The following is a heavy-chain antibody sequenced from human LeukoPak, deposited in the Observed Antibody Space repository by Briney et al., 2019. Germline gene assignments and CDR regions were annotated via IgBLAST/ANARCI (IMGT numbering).Heavy chain of an antibody. D-gene: IGHD5-24*01. CDR2: INHSGST. CDR1: GGSFSGYY. J-gene: IGHJ4*02. Sequence: SETLSLTCAVYGGSFSGYYWSWIRQPPGKGLEWIGEINHSGSTNYDPSLKSRVTISVDTSKNQFSLKLSSVTAADTAVYYCARGRDGYKYYFDYGGQGTLVTVSS. V-gene: IGHV4-34*01. CDR3: ARGRDGYKYYFDY.